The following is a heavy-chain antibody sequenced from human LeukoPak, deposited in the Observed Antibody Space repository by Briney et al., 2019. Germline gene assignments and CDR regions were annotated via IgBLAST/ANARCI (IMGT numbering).Heavy chain of an antibody. J-gene: IGHJ1*01. D-gene: IGHD6-19*01. CDR2: IYYSGST. CDR3: ATNGWYCLDH. Sequence: SETLSLTCTVSGGSISSSNYYWGWIRQPPGKGLEWIGSIYYSGSTSSNPSLKSRVTISVDTSKNQFSLKLSSVTAADTAVYYCATNGWYCLDHWGQGALVTVSS. V-gene: IGHV4-39*07. CDR1: GGSISSSNYY.